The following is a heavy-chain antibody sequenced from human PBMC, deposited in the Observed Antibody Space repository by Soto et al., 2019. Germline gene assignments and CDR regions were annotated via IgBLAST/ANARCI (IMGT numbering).Heavy chain of an antibody. D-gene: IGHD3-16*01. J-gene: IGHJ6*02. CDR1: GFSFDQFG. Sequence: QEQLVESGGGVVQPGRSLRLSCEASGFSFDQFGFHWVRQAPGKGLEWVAAIWNDGSKIYYGDSVKGRFTISRDRSKSILYLQMNSLRAQDTAVYYCARVFRPDAATLGYYHYGRDVWGQGTTVTVS. CDR3: ARVFRPDAATLGYYHYGRDV. V-gene: IGHV3-33*01. CDR2: IWNDGSKI.